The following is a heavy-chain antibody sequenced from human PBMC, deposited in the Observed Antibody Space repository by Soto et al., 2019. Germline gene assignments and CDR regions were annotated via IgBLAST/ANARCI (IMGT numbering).Heavy chain of an antibody. CDR2: VSGYTGNT. V-gene: IGHV1-18*01. CDR3: ARFGSAPYYYYGVDV. J-gene: IGHJ6*02. CDR1: GYIFTNYD. Sequence: QVQLVQSETEVKKPGASVKVSCKASGYIFTNYDITWVRQAPGQGLEWMGWVSGYTGNTKYAQKFKDRVTMTTDTSPSTVYMELRSLRSDDTAVYYCARFGSAPYYYYGVDVWGQGTTVFVSS. D-gene: IGHD3-10*01.